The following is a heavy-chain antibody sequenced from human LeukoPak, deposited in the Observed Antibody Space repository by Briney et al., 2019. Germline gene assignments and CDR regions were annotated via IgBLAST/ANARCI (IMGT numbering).Heavy chain of an antibody. Sequence: PGGSLRLSCAASGLSVNNYAMTWVRQAPGKGLEWVSTISASAGSTYYADSVKGRFTISRDNSKNTLYLQMNSLRAEDTAVYYCTKVYYGSGSYSHLDYWGQGTLVTVSS. CDR2: ISASAGST. J-gene: IGHJ4*02. CDR3: TKVYYGSGSYSHLDY. D-gene: IGHD3-10*01. CDR1: GLSVNNYA. V-gene: IGHV3-23*01.